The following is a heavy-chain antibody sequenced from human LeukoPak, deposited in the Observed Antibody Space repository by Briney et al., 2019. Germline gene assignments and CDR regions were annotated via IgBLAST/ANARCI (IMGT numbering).Heavy chain of an antibody. CDR3: ARDRSSSPAGGIDP. CDR2: INHSGST. CDR1: GGSSSGYY. D-gene: IGHD6-6*01. Sequence: PSETLSLTCAVYGGSSSGYYWSWIRQPPGKGLEWIGEINHSGSTNYNPSLKSRVTISVDTSKNQFSLKLSSVTAADTAVYYCARDRSSSPAGGIDPWGQGTLVTVSS. V-gene: IGHV4-34*01. J-gene: IGHJ5*02.